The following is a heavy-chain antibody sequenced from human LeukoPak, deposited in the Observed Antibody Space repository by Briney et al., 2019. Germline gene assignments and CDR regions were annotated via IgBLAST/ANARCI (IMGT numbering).Heavy chain of an antibody. Sequence: GESLKISCKGSGYSFTSYWIGWVRQMPGKGLEWMGIIYPGDSDTRYSPSFQGQVTISADKSISTAYLQWSSLKASDTAMYYRARRTYGSGSYYNFPFDNWGQGTLVTVSS. CDR2: IYPGDSDT. V-gene: IGHV5-51*01. D-gene: IGHD3-10*01. CDR3: ARRTYGSGSYYNFPFDN. CDR1: GYSFTSYW. J-gene: IGHJ4*02.